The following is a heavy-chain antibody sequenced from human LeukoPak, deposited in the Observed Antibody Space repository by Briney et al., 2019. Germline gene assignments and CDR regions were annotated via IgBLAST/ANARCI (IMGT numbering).Heavy chain of an antibody. V-gene: IGHV4-4*07. CDR1: GVSLTNYY. CDR3: ARELAAVGHYYYYYGMDV. Sequence: SETLSLTCTVSGVSLTNYYWSWIRQPAGKGLEWIGRISTSGNTNYNPSLKSRVTMSVETSKHQFSLNLTSVTAAHTAVYYCARELAAVGHYYYYYGMDVWGQGTAVTVSS. J-gene: IGHJ6*02. CDR2: ISTSGNT. D-gene: IGHD6-13*01.